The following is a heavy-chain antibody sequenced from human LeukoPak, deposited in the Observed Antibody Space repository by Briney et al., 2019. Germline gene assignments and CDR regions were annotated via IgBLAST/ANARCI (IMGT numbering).Heavy chain of an antibody. D-gene: IGHD3-10*01. J-gene: IGHJ3*02. CDR2: ISWNSGSI. CDR1: GFTFDDYA. V-gene: IGHV3-9*01. Sequence: GGSLRLSCAASGFTFDDYAMHWVRQAPGKGLEWVSGISWNSGSIGYADSVKGRFTISRDNAKNSLYLQMNSLRAEDAAVYYCARGLLWFGELFHDAFDIWGQGTMVTVSS. CDR3: ARGLLWFGELFHDAFDI.